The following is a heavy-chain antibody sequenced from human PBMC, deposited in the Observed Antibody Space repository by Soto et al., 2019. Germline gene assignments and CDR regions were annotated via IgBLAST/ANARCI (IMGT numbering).Heavy chain of an antibody. CDR1: GGSFSGYY. Sequence: SETLSLTCAVYGGSFSGYYWSWIRQPPGKGLEWIGEINHSGSTNYNPSLKSRVTISVDTSKNQFSLKLSSVTAADTAVYYCARWANYYYYYMDVWGKGTTVTVSS. CDR3: ARWANYYYYYMDV. CDR2: INHSGST. D-gene: IGHD5-12*01. J-gene: IGHJ6*03. V-gene: IGHV4-34*01.